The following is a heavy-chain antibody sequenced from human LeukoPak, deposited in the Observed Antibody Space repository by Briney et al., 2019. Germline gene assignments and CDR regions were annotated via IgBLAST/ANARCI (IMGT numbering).Heavy chain of an antibody. CDR2: INPNSGGS. CDR3: ARGYYDSSDYEYFQH. Sequence: ASVKVSCKVSGYTLTEFSMHWVRQAPGQGLEWMGWINPNSGGSNSAQKFQGRVTMTRDTSIITAYMELSRLRSDDTAVYFCARGYYDSSDYEYFQHWGQGTLVTVSS. CDR1: GYTLTEFS. J-gene: IGHJ1*01. V-gene: IGHV1-2*02. D-gene: IGHD3-22*01.